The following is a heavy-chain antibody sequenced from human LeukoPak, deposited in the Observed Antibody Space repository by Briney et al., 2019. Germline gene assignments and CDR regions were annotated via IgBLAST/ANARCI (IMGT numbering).Heavy chain of an antibody. Sequence: SVKVSCKASGGTFSSYAISWARQAPGQGLEWMGRIIPILGIANYAQKLQGRVTITADKSTSTAYMELSSLRSEDTAVYYCARDHYYYDSSGYYRDYWGQGTLVTVSS. D-gene: IGHD3-22*01. CDR2: IIPILGIA. CDR3: ARDHYYYDSSGYYRDY. V-gene: IGHV1-69*04. J-gene: IGHJ4*02. CDR1: GGTFSSYA.